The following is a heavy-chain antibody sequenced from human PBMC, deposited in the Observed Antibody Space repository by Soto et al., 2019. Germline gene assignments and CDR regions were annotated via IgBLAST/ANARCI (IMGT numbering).Heavy chain of an antibody. J-gene: IGHJ3*02. CDR3: ARTQGYEFWSGENAFDI. Sequence: EVQLVESGGGLVKPGGSLRLSCAASGFTFSSYSMNWVRQAPGKGLEWVSSISSSSSYIYYADSVKGRFTISRDNAKNSRYLEMNSVRAEGTAVYYCARTQGYEFWSGENAFDIWGQGTMVTVSS. D-gene: IGHD3-3*01. CDR2: ISSSSSYI. V-gene: IGHV3-21*01. CDR1: GFTFSSYS.